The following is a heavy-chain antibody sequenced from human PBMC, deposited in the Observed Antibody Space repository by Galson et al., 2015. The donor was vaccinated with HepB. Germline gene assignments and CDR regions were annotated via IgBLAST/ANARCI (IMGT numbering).Heavy chain of an antibody. CDR3: ARESVRGITIFEN. V-gene: IGHV3-48*02. D-gene: IGHD3-10*01. CDR2: MTSSSSII. Sequence: SLRLSCAASGFTSSRYSMTWVRQAPGKGLEWISYMTSSSSIIYYADSVKGRFTISRDNAKNSLFLQMNSLRDEDTAVYYCARESVRGITIFENWGQGTLVTVSS. CDR1: GFTSSRYS. J-gene: IGHJ4*02.